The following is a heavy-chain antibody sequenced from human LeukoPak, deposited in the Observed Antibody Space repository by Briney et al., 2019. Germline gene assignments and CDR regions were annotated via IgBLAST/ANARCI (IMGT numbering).Heavy chain of an antibody. J-gene: IGHJ4*02. CDR1: GFTFSSYG. D-gene: IGHD4-17*01. V-gene: IGHV3-30*18. Sequence: GGSLRLSCAASGFTFSSYGMHWVRQAPGKGLEGVAVISYDGSNEYYADSVKGRFTISRDNSKNTLYLQMNSLRAEDTAVYYCAKDLDDYGDYGGFDYWGQGTLVTVSS. CDR2: ISYDGSNE. CDR3: AKDLDDYGDYGGFDY.